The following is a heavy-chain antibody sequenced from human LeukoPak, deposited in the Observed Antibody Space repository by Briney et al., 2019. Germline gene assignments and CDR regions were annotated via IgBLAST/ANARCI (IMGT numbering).Heavy chain of an antibody. CDR1: GVSISSYY. CDR3: ARSHYYDTSGYHGDAFDI. D-gene: IGHD3-22*01. Sequence: SETLSLTCTVAGVSISSYYWSWTRLPPGKGLEWLGYIYYTGTTDYNPSLKSRVTISVDTSKNQFSLKLSSVTAADTAVYFCARSHYYDTSGYHGDAFDIWGQGTMVTVSS. J-gene: IGHJ3*02. V-gene: IGHV4-59*01. CDR2: IYYTGTT.